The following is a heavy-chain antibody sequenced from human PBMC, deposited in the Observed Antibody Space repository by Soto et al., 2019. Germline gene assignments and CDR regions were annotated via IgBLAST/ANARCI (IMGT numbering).Heavy chain of an antibody. CDR2: ISGSGGST. J-gene: IGHJ3*02. V-gene: IGHV3-23*01. D-gene: IGHD3-9*01. Sequence: EVQLLESGGGLVQPGGSLRLSCAASGFTFSSYAMSWVRQAPGKGLEWVSAISGSGGSTYYADSVKGRFTISRDNSKNTLYLQMNSLRAEDTAVYYCAKDLRYDILTGYYMGVGSFDIWGQGTMVIVSS. CDR1: GFTFSSYA. CDR3: AKDLRYDILTGYYMGVGSFDI.